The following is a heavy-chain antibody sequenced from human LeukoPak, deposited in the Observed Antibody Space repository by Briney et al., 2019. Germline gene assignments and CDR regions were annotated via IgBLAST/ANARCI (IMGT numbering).Heavy chain of an antibody. Sequence: GESLKISCKGSGYSFTTYWIAWVRQMPGRGLGWMGISSPDDSPIRYSPSFRGQVTISAHKSTSTAYLQWSRLKASDTAIYYCARHEGSGSYYSYWGQGTLVTVSS. CDR3: ARHEGSGSYYSY. D-gene: IGHD1-26*01. CDR1: GYSFTTYW. V-gene: IGHV5-51*01. CDR2: SSPDDSPI. J-gene: IGHJ4*02.